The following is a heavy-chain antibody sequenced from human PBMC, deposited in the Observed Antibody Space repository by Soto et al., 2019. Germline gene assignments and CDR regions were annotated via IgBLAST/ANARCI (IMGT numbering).Heavy chain of an antibody. Sequence: QVQLQESGPGLVKPSQTLSFTCTVSGGSISSGGYYWSWIRQHPGKGLEWIGYIYYSGSTYYNPSLKSRVTISVDTSKNQFSLKLTSVTAADTAVYYCARGKWELPTNWFDPWGQGTLVTVSS. CDR1: GGSISSGGYY. D-gene: IGHD1-26*01. CDR3: ARGKWELPTNWFDP. J-gene: IGHJ5*02. V-gene: IGHV4-31*03. CDR2: IYYSGST.